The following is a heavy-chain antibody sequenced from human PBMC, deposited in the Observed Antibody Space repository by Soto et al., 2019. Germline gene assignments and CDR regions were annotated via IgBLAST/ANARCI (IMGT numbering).Heavy chain of an antibody. V-gene: IGHV4-59*08. Sequence: SETLSLTCTVSGGSISSYYWSWIRQPPGKGLEWIGYIYYSGSTNYNPSLKSRVTISVDTSKNQFSLKLSSVTAADTAVYYCARNEGSGWYFIFDYWGQGTLVTVSS. CDR2: IYYSGST. D-gene: IGHD6-19*01. J-gene: IGHJ4*02. CDR3: ARNEGSGWYFIFDY. CDR1: GGSISSYY.